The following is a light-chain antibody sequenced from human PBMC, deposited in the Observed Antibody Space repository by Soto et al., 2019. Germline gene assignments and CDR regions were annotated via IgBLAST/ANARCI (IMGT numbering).Light chain of an antibody. V-gene: IGKV1-9*01. CDR1: QGINTD. Sequence: DIQMTQSPSSLSASVGDRVTITCRASQGINTDLAWYQQKPGKAPKSLIYSASSLQRGVPSRFSGSGSGTELTITVSSLQPEDFATYYCQQSYSTLWTFGQGTKVDIK. J-gene: IGKJ1*01. CDR3: QQSYSTLWT. CDR2: SAS.